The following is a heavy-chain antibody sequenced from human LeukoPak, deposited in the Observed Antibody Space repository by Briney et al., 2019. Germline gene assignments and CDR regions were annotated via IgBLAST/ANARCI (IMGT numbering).Heavy chain of an antibody. CDR3: GRDALVGYFSYYYVDV. V-gene: IGHV4-59*11. CDR1: GGSISSHY. Sequence: PPETLSLTCTVSGGSISSHYWTWIRQSPVKGLEWIGDISNSGSTSYNPSLKSRVTISIDTSKNQFSLKLSSVTAADTAVYYCGRDALVGYFSYYYVDVWGKGTTVTVSS. J-gene: IGHJ6*03. CDR2: ISNSGST. D-gene: IGHD2-15*01.